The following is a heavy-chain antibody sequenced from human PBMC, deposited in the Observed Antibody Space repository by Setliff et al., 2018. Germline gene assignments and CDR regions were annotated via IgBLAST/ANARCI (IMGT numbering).Heavy chain of an antibody. V-gene: IGHV4-34*01. Sequence: SETLSLTCAVYGDSFSDYYWSWIRQPPGKGLEWIEEINHRGSTNYSPSLRSRVTMSVDTSKNQLSLKLTSVTAADTALYHCARERQGGFLEWSPLDPWGQGILVTVSS. CDR3: ARERQGGFLEWSPLDP. CDR2: INHRGST. J-gene: IGHJ5*02. D-gene: IGHD3-3*01. CDR1: GDSFSDYY.